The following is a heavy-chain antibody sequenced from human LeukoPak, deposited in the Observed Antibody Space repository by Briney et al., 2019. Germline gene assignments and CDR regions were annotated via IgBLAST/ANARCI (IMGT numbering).Heavy chain of an antibody. CDR1: GFTFSTYS. CDR2: ISGTSSLI. V-gene: IGHV3-48*01. J-gene: IGHJ6*02. D-gene: IGHD2-2*01. Sequence: PGGSLRLSCAASGFTFSTYSMNWVRQAPGKGLEWVSYISGTSSLIYYADSVKGRFTISRDNSKNTLYLQMNSLRAGDTAVYYCAKDPGAGIVVVPAALYYYYGMDVWGQGTTVTVSS. CDR3: AKDPGAGIVVVPAALYYYYGMDV.